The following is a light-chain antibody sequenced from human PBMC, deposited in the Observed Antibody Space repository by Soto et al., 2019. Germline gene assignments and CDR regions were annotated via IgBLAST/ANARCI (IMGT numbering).Light chain of an antibody. Sequence: EIVLTHSPATLSVSPGEMATLSCGASQSVVSNLAWYQQRPGQPPRLLIYDASTRATDIPARFSGGGSGTEFTLTISSLQSEDFAVYYCQQYNNWPYTFGQGTKLQIK. V-gene: IGKV3-15*01. CDR1: QSVVSN. CDR2: DAS. J-gene: IGKJ2*01. CDR3: QQYNNWPYT.